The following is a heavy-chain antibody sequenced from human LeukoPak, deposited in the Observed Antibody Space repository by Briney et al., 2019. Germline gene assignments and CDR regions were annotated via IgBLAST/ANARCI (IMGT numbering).Heavy chain of an antibody. CDR1: GFTFSDYW. D-gene: IGHD3-10*01. J-gene: IGHJ6*03. CDR3: ARVARGDYYYYYMDV. Sequence: GGSLRLSCAASGFTFSDYWLHWVRHAPGKGLVWVSRINNDGSSTSYADSVQGRFTISRDNAKNTLYLQMNSLRAEDTALYYCARVARGDYYYYYMDVWGKGTTVTVSS. CDR2: INNDGSST. V-gene: IGHV3-74*01.